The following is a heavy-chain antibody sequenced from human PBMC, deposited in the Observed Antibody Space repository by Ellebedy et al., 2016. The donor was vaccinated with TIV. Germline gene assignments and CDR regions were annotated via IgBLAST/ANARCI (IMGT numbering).Heavy chain of an antibody. CDR1: GFTFDDYA. Sequence: GGSLRLXXAASGFTFDDYAMHWVRQAPGKGLDWVSGISWNSGSIGYADSVKGRFTISRDNAKNSLYLQMNSLRAEDTALYYCAKDRELTGYSSGWYGGGLDYWGQGTLVTVSS. CDR2: ISWNSGSI. J-gene: IGHJ4*02. V-gene: IGHV3-9*01. CDR3: AKDRELTGYSSGWYGGGLDY. D-gene: IGHD6-19*01.